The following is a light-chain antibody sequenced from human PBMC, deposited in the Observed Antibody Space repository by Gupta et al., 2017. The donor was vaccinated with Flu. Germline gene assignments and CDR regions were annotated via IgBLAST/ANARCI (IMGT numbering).Light chain of an antibody. CDR1: SSDVGGYNY. CDR2: EVS. Sequence: QSALTQPASVSGSPGQSITISCTGTSSDVGGYNYVSWYQQPPGKAPKPMIYEVSNRPSGVSKRFSGSKASNTASLTIAGLQADDEAYYYCRSHTSSSTLVFGGGTKLTVL. CDR3: RSHTSSSTLV. V-gene: IGLV2-14*01. J-gene: IGLJ3*02.